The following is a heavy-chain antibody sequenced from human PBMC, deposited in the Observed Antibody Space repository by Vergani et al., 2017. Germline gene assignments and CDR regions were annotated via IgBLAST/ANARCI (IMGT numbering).Heavy chain of an antibody. D-gene: IGHD5-18*01. CDR1: GYSISSGYY. V-gene: IGHV4-38-2*02. Sequence: QVQLQESGPGLVKPSETLSLTCTVSGYSISSGYYWGCIRQPPGKGLEWIGSIYHSGSTYYNPSLKSRVTISVDTSKNQFSLKLSSVTAADTAVYYCARVGIRLWLKDYWGQGTLVTVSS. J-gene: IGHJ4*02. CDR2: IYHSGST. CDR3: ARVGIRLWLKDY.